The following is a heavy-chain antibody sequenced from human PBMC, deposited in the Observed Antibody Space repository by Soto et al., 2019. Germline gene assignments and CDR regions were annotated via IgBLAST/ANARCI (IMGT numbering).Heavy chain of an antibody. CDR2: TSFDGSSG. CDR3: ANSPPAVAGNLDY. D-gene: IGHD6-19*01. Sequence: QVQLVESGGGVVQPGRSLRLSCAASGFTFSSSGMHWVRQAPGKGLEWVAVTSFDGSSGYYADSVRGRFTISRDNSNNSLYLQMNSLRAEDTAGYYGANSPPAVAGNLDYWRQGTLVTVAS. J-gene: IGHJ4*02. V-gene: IGHV3-30*18. CDR1: GFTFSSSG.